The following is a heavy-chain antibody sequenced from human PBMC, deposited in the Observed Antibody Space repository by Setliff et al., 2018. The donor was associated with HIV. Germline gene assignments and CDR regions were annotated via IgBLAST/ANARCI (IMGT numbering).Heavy chain of an antibody. CDR3: GRDPHYFDTSGHYSWFYFDY. Sequence: SETLSLTCTVSGGSMTSSNYYWGWIRQSPGRGLEWIGSISSSGSTTYHPSLRSRVTVSAATSENQFSLKLTSVTAADTAVYFCGRDPHYFDTSGHYSWFYFDYWGQGTLVTVSS. D-gene: IGHD3-22*01. J-gene: IGHJ4*02. CDR1: GGSMTSSNYY. V-gene: IGHV4-39*07. CDR2: ISSSGST.